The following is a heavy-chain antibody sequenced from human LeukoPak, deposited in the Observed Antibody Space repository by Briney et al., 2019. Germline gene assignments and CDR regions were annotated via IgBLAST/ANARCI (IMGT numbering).Heavy chain of an antibody. J-gene: IGHJ3*02. V-gene: IGHV4-59*01. CDR1: GGSISSYY. D-gene: IGHD3-22*01. CDR2: IYYSGST. Sequence: SETLSLTCTVSGGSISSYYWSWIRQPPGKGLEWIGYIYYSGSTNYNTSLKSRVTISVDTSKNQSSLKLSSVTAADTAVYYCARDRDYYDSSGPGAFDIWGQGTMVTVSS. CDR3: ARDRDYYDSSGPGAFDI.